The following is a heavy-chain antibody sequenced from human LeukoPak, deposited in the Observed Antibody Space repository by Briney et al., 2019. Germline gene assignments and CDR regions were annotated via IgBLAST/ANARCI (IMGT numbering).Heavy chain of an antibody. CDR2: MNPNSGNT. J-gene: IGHJ4*02. CDR3: ARGDYVWGSYRYIDC. CDR1: GYTFTSYD. V-gene: IGHV1-8*01. D-gene: IGHD3-16*02. Sequence: GASVKVSCKASGYTFTSYDINWVRQATGQGLEWMGWMNPNSGNTGYAQKFQGRVTMTRNTSISTAYMELSSLRSDDTAVYYCARGDYVWGSYRYIDCWGQGTLVTVSS.